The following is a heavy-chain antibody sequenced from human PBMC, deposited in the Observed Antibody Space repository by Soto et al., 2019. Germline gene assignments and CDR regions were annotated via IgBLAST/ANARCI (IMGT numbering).Heavy chain of an antibody. D-gene: IGHD3-22*01. J-gene: IGHJ4*02. Sequence: VQLVECGGGVVQPGRSLRHSCAASGFTFCSYAMHWVRQAPGKGLEWVAVISYDGSNKYYADSVKGRFTISRDNSKNTLYLQMNSLRAEDTAVYYCARDEYYYDSSGYSHLDYWGQGTLVTVSS. CDR1: GFTFCSYA. CDR2: ISYDGSNK. V-gene: IGHV3-30-3*01. CDR3: ARDEYYYDSSGYSHLDY.